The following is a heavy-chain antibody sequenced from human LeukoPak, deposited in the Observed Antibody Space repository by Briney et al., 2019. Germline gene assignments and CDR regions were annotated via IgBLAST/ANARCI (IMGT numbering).Heavy chain of an antibody. CDR3: ARGAGHGDYRIDP. Sequence: ASVNVSCKASGYTFTTYAMNWVRQAPGQGLEWMGWINTDTGNPTYAQGFTGRFVFSLDTSVSTAYLQISSLKAEDTAVYYCARGAGHGDYRIDPWGQGTLVTVSS. CDR2: INTDTGNP. CDR1: GYTFTTYA. V-gene: IGHV7-4-1*02. J-gene: IGHJ5*02. D-gene: IGHD4-17*01.